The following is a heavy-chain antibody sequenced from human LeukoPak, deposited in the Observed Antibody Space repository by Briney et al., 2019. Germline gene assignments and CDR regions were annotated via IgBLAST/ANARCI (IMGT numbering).Heavy chain of an antibody. D-gene: IGHD3-22*01. CDR3: ARETYYYDSSGYYRLAGWFDP. V-gene: IGHV1-2*02. CDR2: INPNSGGT. CDR1: GYTFTGYY. Sequence: ASVKVSCKASGYTFTGYYMHWVRQAPGQGLEWMGWINPNSGGTNYAQKFQGRVTMTRDTSISTAHMELSRLRSDGTAVYYCARETYYYDSSGYYRLAGWFDPWGRGTLVTVSS. J-gene: IGHJ5*02.